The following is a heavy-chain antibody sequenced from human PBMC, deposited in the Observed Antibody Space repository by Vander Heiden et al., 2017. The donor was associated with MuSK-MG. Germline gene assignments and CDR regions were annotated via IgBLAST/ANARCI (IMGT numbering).Heavy chain of an antibody. CDR2: ISGGGGTT. CDR3: AKVVRDYGDYVGAFDI. V-gene: IGHV3-23*01. D-gene: IGHD4-17*01. J-gene: IGHJ3*02. CDR1: GITFSNYA. Sequence: EVQLLESGGGLVQPGGSLRLSCAASGITFSNYAMSWVRQAPGKGLEWVSGISGGGGTTYYADSVKGRFTTSRDNSKNTLYLRMNSLRAEDTAVYYCAKVVRDYGDYVGAFDIWGQGTMVTVSS.